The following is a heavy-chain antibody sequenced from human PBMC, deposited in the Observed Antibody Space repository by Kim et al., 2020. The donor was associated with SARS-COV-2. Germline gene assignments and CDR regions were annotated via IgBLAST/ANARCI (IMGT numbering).Heavy chain of an antibody. V-gene: IGHV5-51*01. Sequence: SPSFPGQVTISADKSISTAYLQWSSLKASDTAMYYCARLDTVTTGIDYWGQGTLVTVSS. J-gene: IGHJ4*02. D-gene: IGHD4-17*01. CDR3: ARLDTVTTGIDY.